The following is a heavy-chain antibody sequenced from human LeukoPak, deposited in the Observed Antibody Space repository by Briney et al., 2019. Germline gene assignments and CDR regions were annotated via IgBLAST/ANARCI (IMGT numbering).Heavy chain of an antibody. V-gene: IGHV4-30-2*01. J-gene: IGHJ5*02. CDR3: ARARSSSSSDGWSDP. CDR2: IYHSGST. CDR1: GGSISSGGYY. D-gene: IGHD6-6*01. Sequence: SQTLSLTCTVSGGSISSGGYYWSWIRQPPGKGLEWTGYIYHSGSTYYNPSLKGRVTISVDRSKNQFSLKLSSVTAADTAVYYCARARSSSSSDGWSDPWGQGTLVTVSS.